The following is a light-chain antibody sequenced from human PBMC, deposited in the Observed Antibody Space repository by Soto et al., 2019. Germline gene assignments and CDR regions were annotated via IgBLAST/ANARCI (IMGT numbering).Light chain of an antibody. J-gene: IGKJ5*01. CDR3: QQYNNWPPIT. CDR1: QSVSSIY. Sequence: EIVLTQSPGTLSLSPGERATLSCMASQSVSSIYLAWYQQKPGQAPRLLIYGASSRATGIPDRFSGSVSGTGFTLTISRLEPEDFAVYFCQQYNNWPPITLGQGTRLEIK. CDR2: GAS. V-gene: IGKV3-20*01.